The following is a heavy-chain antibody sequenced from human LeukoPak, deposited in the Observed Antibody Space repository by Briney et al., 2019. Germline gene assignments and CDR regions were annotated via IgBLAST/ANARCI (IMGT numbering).Heavy chain of an antibody. Sequence: QTGGSLRLSCAASGFTFSSYSMNWVRQAPGKGLEWVSYISSSSSTIYYADSVKGRFTISRDNAKNSLYLQMNSLRAEDTAAYYCAKVEIAPYWGQGTLVTVSS. CDR2: ISSSSSTI. CDR1: GFTFSSYS. J-gene: IGHJ4*02. CDR3: AKVEIAPY. V-gene: IGHV3-48*01.